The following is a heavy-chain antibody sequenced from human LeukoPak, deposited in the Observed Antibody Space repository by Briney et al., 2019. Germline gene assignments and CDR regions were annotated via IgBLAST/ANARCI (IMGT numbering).Heavy chain of an antibody. Sequence: SGTLSLICTVSGGSISSYYWSWIRQPPGKGLEWIGYIYYSGSMNYIGGTYYNPSLQSRVTISVDTSKNQFSLNLSSVTAADTAVYYCARVGCSSTSCPRRNSFDIWGQGTTVTVSS. CDR3: ARVGCSSTSCPRRNSFDI. CDR1: GGSISSYY. CDR2: IYYSGSMNYIGGT. J-gene: IGHJ3*02. V-gene: IGHV4-59*01. D-gene: IGHD2-2*01.